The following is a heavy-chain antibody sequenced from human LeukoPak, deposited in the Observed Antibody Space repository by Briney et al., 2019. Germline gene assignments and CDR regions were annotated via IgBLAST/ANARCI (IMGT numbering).Heavy chain of an antibody. CDR1: GYNFSPYW. CDR3: TREIHVPDS. D-gene: IGHD3-10*02. V-gene: IGHV3-7*03. J-gene: IGHJ4*02. CDR2: ISNGGYAT. Sequence: PGGSLRLSCVASGYNFSPYWMSWVRQTPGKGLEWVASISNGGYATYYTDSVRGRFTISRDDAKNSLFLHMNGLGADDTAVYYCTREIHVPDSWGQGNLVTVSS.